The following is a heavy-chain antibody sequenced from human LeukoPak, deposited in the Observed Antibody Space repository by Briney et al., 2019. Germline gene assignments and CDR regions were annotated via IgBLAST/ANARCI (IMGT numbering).Heavy chain of an antibody. CDR3: ARDSGGFDP. J-gene: IGHJ5*02. CDR1: GFTFSSYS. CDR2: IRSSSTYI. D-gene: IGHD3-10*01. V-gene: IGHV3-21*01. Sequence: PGGSLRLSCAASGFTFSSYSMNWVRQARGKGLEWVSFIRSSSTYISYADSVKGRFTISRDNANNSLYLQMNSLRAEDTAVYYCARDSGGFDPWGQGTLVTVSS.